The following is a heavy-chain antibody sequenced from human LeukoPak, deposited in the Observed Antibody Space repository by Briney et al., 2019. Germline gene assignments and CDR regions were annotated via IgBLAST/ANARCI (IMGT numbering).Heavy chain of an antibody. V-gene: IGHV4-34*01. CDR3: ARGSYNYGSGSYYFLRTRGYFDY. Sequence: PSETLSLTCAVYGGSFSGYYWSWIRQPPGKGLEWIGEIIHSGSTNYNPSHKSRVTISVDTSKNQFSLKLSSVTAADTAVYYCARGSYNYGSGSYYFLRTRGYFDYWGQGTLVTVSS. D-gene: IGHD3-10*01. CDR2: IIHSGST. J-gene: IGHJ4*02. CDR1: GGSFSGYY.